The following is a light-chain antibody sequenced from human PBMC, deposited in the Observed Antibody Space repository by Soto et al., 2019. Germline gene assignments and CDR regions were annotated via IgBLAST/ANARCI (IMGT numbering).Light chain of an antibody. CDR1: QSVSGY. J-gene: IGKJ5*01. V-gene: IGKV3-11*01. CDR3: QHRSSWPIT. CDR2: DIS. Sequence: EILMTQSTATLSVSPGETASLSCRASQSVSGYLAWYQQKPGQAPRLLIYDISKRATGIPARFSGSGSATDFTLTISSLEPEDFAVYYCQHRSSWPITFGQGTRLEIK.